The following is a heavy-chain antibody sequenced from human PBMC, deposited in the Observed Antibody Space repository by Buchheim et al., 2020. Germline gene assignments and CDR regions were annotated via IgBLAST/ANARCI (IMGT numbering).Heavy chain of an antibody. CDR1: GFTFSSYG. CDR2: IWYDGSNK. Sequence: QVQLVESGGGVVQPGRSLRLSCAASGFTFSSYGMHWVRQAPGKGLEWVAVIWYDGSNKYYADSVKGRFTISRDNSKNTLYLQMNSLRAEDTAVYYCAREWSGIRPYYYYGMDVWGQGTT. CDR3: AREWSGIRPYYYYGMDV. D-gene: IGHD3-3*01. V-gene: IGHV3-33*01. J-gene: IGHJ6*02.